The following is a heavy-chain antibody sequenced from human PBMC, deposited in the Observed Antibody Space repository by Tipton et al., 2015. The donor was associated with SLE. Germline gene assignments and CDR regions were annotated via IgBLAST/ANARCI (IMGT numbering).Heavy chain of an antibody. CDR2: ISSSSSYI. V-gene: IGHV3-21*01. Sequence: SLRLSCAASGFTFSSYSMNWVRQAPGKGLEWVSSISSSSSYIYYADSVKGRFTISRDNAKNSLYLQMNSLRAEDTAVYYCARSRSSWYFDLWGRGTLVTVSS. CDR3: ARSRSSWYFDL. D-gene: IGHD6-13*01. CDR1: GFTFSSYS. J-gene: IGHJ2*01.